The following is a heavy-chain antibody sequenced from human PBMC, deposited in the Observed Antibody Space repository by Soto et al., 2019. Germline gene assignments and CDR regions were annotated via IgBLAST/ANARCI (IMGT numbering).Heavy chain of an antibody. CDR3: ARLSVRYCSGGSCSQLDY. J-gene: IGHJ4*02. Sequence: GGSLRLFCAASDFTFNSYSMTWVRQAPGKGLEWLSFISSTSGTIYYAASVKGRFTISRDNAKNSLYLQMNSLRDEDTAVYYCARLSVRYCSGGSCSQLDYWGQGTLGTVSS. CDR2: ISSTSGTI. D-gene: IGHD2-15*01. V-gene: IGHV3-48*02. CDR1: DFTFNSYS.